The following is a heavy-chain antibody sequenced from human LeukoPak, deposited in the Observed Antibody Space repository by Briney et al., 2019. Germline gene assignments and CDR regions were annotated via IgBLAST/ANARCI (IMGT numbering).Heavy chain of an antibody. CDR2: IYYSGST. V-gene: IGHV4-39*01. CDR1: GGSVSSGSYY. Sequence: PSETLSLACTVSGGSVSSGSYYWGWIRQPPGKGLEWIGSIYYSGSTYYNPSLKSRVTISVDTSKNQFSLKLSSVTAADTAVYYCASWLFYPSGDWFDPWGQGTLVTVSS. CDR3: ASWLFYPSGDWFDP. D-gene: IGHD2/OR15-2a*01. J-gene: IGHJ5*02.